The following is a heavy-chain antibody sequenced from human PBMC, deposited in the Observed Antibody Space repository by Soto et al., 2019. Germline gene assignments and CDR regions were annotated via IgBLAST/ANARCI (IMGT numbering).Heavy chain of an antibody. D-gene: IGHD1-26*01. CDR2: IYYSGST. CDR3: ARLFPHSGSYLDY. Sequence: QLQLQESGPGLVKPSETLSLTCTVSGGSISSTNYYWGWIRQPPGKGLEWIGSIYYSGSTYYNPSLKSRVTISVDTSKNQFPLKLSSVTAADTAVYYCARLFPHSGSYLDYWGQGTLVTVSS. CDR1: GGSISSTNYY. J-gene: IGHJ4*02. V-gene: IGHV4-39*01.